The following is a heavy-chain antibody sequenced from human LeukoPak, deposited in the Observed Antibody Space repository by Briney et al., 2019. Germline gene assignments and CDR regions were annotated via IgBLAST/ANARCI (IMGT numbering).Heavy chain of an antibody. Sequence: GASVKVSCKASGYTFASYAMHWVRQAPGQRLEWMGWINAGNGNTKYSQKFQGRVTITRDTSASTAYMELSSLRSEDTAVYYCAREAREERQWLDGWFDPWGQGTLVTVSS. V-gene: IGHV1-3*01. CDR1: GYTFASYA. CDR2: INAGNGNT. J-gene: IGHJ5*02. D-gene: IGHD6-19*01. CDR3: AREAREERQWLDGWFDP.